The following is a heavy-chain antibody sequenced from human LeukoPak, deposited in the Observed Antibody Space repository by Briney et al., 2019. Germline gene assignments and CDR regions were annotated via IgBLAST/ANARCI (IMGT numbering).Heavy chain of an antibody. Sequence: GGSLRLSCAGSGYIFDGYGMRWVRQAPGMGLEWAAGINWNGGSTGYAASVKGRCTISRDNAKNALYLEMNSLRVEDTAFYYCVRLGRDGYTYGAAYWGQGALVTVSS. V-gene: IGHV3-20*04. D-gene: IGHD5-24*01. CDR3: VRLGRDGYTYGAAY. CDR2: INWNGGST. CDR1: GYIFDGYG. J-gene: IGHJ1*01.